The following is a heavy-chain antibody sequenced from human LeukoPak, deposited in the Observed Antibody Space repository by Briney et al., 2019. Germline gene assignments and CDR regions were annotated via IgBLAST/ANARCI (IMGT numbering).Heavy chain of an antibody. CDR1: GGSISSGDYY. V-gene: IGHV4-30-4*08. Sequence: ASETLSLTCTVSGGSISSGDYYWSWIRQPPGKGLEWIGYIYYSGSTYYNPSLKSRVTISVDTSKNQFSLKLSSVTAADTAVYYCARTAIDFWSGLNYHFFDYWGQGTLVTVSS. D-gene: IGHD3-3*01. J-gene: IGHJ4*02. CDR2: IYYSGST. CDR3: ARTAIDFWSGLNYHFFDY.